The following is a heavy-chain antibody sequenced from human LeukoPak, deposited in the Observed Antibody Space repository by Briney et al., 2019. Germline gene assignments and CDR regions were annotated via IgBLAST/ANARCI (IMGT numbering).Heavy chain of an antibody. Sequence: GGTLRLSCAASGFTFTTYGMTWVRQAPGKGLEWVSTISGSGGRTYYANSVRGRFTISRDNSKNTLYLLMNSLRAEDTAVYYCASVGSYSYGCDYWGQGTLVTVSS. V-gene: IGHV3-23*01. J-gene: IGHJ4*02. CDR1: GFTFTTYG. CDR3: ASVGSYSYGCDY. D-gene: IGHD5-18*01. CDR2: ISGSGGRT.